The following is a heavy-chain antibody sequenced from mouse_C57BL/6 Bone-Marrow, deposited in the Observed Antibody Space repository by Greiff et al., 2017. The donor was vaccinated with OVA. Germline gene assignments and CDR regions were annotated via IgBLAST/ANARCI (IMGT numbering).Heavy chain of an antibody. V-gene: IGHV2-3*01. J-gene: IGHJ4*01. CDR3: SISTGYYYYARDY. CDR2: IWGDGST. CDR1: GFSLTSYG. Sequence: VKLMESGPGLVAPSQCLSITCTVSGFSLTSYGVSWVRQPPGKGLEWLGVIWGDGSTNYYSDLISRLSISKDTYKSQVFLKLIRLHTDDTATYYCSISTGYYYYARDYWGQGTSVTVSS. D-gene: IGHD3-2*02.